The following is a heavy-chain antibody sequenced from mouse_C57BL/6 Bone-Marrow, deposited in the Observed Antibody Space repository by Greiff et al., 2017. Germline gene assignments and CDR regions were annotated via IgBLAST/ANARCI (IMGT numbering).Heavy chain of an antibody. CDR2: IATENGDT. V-gene: IGHV14-4*01. J-gene: IGHJ3*01. Sequence: VQLQQSGAELVRPGASVKLSCTASGFNIKDGYMHWVKQRPEQGLEGLGWIATENGDTEYASKFQGKATITADTSSTPAYLQLSSLTSEDSAVYYCTTENFSWFAYWGQGTLVTVSA. CDR3: TTENFSWFAY. CDR1: GFNIKDGY.